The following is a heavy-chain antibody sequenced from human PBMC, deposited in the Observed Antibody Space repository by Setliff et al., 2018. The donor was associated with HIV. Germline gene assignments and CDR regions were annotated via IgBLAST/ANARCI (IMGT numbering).Heavy chain of an antibody. CDR2: ISGSGGRT. Sequence: GGSLRLSCAASGFTFNNYAMSWVRQAPGKGLEWVSDISGSGGRTYYADSVKGRFTISRDSSKNTLYLQMNSLRAEDTAVYYCAGESSIAVAEYFQHWGQGTLVTVSS. V-gene: IGHV3-23*01. CDR1: GFTFNNYA. CDR3: AGESSIAVAEYFQH. J-gene: IGHJ1*01. D-gene: IGHD6-19*01.